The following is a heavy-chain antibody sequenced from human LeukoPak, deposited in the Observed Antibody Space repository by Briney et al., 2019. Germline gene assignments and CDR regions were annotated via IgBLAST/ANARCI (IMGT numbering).Heavy chain of an antibody. V-gene: IGHV3-23*01. J-gene: IGHJ4*02. D-gene: IGHD1-26*01. CDR2: ITGGGDNI. CDR3: AKENPVGSTNYFDY. Sequence: GGSLRLSCAASGFTFSTFPMSWVRQAPGKGLEWVSAITGGGDNIYYADSVKGRFTISRDNSKNTLYLQMNTLRVEDRAVYYCAKENPVGSTNYFDYWGQGTLVTVAS. CDR1: GFTFSTFP.